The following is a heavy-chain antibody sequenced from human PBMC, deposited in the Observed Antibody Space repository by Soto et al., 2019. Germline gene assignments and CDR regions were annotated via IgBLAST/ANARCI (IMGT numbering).Heavy chain of an antibody. V-gene: IGHV1-69*12. CDR3: ARDNDSQQLGGNYCYILDV. CDR1: GGTFSTSA. J-gene: IGHJ6*02. CDR2: IMPVFATP. D-gene: IGHD2-8*01. Sequence: QVQLMQSGAEVKKPGSSVKVSCKASGGTFSTSAISWVRQAPGEGLEWVGGIMPVFATPDYAQKFQGRVSISAYEATTTDYLEPTGRTTDDTAVYYCARDNDSQQLGGNYCYILDVWGQGTAITVSS.